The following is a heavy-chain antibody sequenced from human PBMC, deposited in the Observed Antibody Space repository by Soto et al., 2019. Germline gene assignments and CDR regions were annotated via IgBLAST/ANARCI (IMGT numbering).Heavy chain of an antibody. J-gene: IGHJ4*02. CDR1: GGSMSSYY. D-gene: IGHD2-15*01. CDR2: ISYSGST. V-gene: IGHV4-59*01. Sequence: SETLSLTCTVSGGSMSSYYWTWLRQSPGRGLEWIGYISYSGSTYYNPSLKSRVTISADTSKNQSSLRMNSMIAADTAVYYCARADPDASVGYWGQGTLVTVSS. CDR3: ARADPDASVGY.